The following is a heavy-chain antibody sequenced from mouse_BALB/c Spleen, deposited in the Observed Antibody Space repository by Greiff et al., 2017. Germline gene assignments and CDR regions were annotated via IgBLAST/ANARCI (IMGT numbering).Heavy chain of an antibody. V-gene: IGHV1-7*01. CDR2: INPSTGYT. CDR3: AKRRGDY. CDR1: GYTFTSYW. Sequence: LVESGAELAKPGASVKMSCKASGYTFTSYWMHWVKQRPGQGLEWIGYINPSTGYTEYNQKFKDKATLTADKSSSTAYMQLSSLTSEDSAVYYCAKRRGDYWGQGTSVTVSS. J-gene: IGHJ4*01.